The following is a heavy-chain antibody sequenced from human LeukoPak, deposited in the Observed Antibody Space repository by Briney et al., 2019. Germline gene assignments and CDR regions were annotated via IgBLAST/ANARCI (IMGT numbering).Heavy chain of an antibody. Sequence: GGSLRLSCAASGFTFSSYAMSWVHQAPGKGLEWVSAISGSGGSTYYADSVKGRFTISRDNSKNTLYLQMNSLRAEDTAVYYCAKGASGRYCSSTSCPPFDPWGREPWSPSPQ. CDR3: AKGASGRYCSSTSCPPFDP. CDR2: ISGSGGST. D-gene: IGHD2-2*01. CDR1: GFTFSSYA. V-gene: IGHV3-23*01. J-gene: IGHJ5*02.